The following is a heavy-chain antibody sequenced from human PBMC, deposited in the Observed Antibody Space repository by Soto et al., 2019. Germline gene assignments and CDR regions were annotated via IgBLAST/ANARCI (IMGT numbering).Heavy chain of an antibody. Sequence: QVQLQESGPGLVKPSQTLSLTCTVSGGSISSGDYYWSWIRQPPGKGLEWVGYIYYSGSTSCKPALKSRVTIPVDTSKNQCSLKLSSVTAADTAVYYCARWLCYCPHFDYWGQGTLVTVSS. J-gene: IGHJ4*02. CDR1: GGSISSGDYY. CDR2: IYYSGST. D-gene: IGHD2-15*01. CDR3: ARWLCYCPHFDY. V-gene: IGHV4-30-4*01.